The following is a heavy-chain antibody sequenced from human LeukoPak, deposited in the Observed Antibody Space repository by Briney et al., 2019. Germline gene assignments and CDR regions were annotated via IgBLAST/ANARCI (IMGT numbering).Heavy chain of an antibody. V-gene: IGHV4-61*01. Sequence: SETLSPTCTVSGASVSSGSYYWSWIRQPPGKGLEWIGYIYYSGSTNYNPSLKSRVTISVDTSKNQFSLKLSSVTAADTAVYYCARGSRGYTYGWGQGTLVTVSS. CDR3: ARGSRGYTYG. CDR2: IYYSGST. D-gene: IGHD5-18*01. CDR1: GASVSSGSYY. J-gene: IGHJ4*02.